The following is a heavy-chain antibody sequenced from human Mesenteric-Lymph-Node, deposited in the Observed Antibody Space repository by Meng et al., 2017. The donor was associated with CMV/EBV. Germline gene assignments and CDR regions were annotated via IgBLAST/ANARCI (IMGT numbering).Heavy chain of an antibody. Sequence: GSLRLSCTVSGGSISSFYWSWIRQPPGKGLEWIGYISYSGSTNYNPSLKSRVTISVDTSKNQFSLKLSSVTAADTAVYYCARVGGFLEWGNYYYGMDVWGQGTTVTVSS. CDR2: ISYSGST. CDR3: ARVGGFLEWGNYYYGMDV. D-gene: IGHD3-3*01. CDR1: GGSISSFY. V-gene: IGHV4-59*01. J-gene: IGHJ6*02.